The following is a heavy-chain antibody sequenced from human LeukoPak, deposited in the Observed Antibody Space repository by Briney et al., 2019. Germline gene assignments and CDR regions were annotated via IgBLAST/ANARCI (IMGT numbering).Heavy chain of an antibody. CDR1: GGSISSYY. J-gene: IGHJ4*02. CDR2: IYTSGST. D-gene: IGHD1-26*01. V-gene: IGHV4-4*07. Sequence: SETLSLTCTVSGGSISSYYWSWIRQPAGKGLGWIGRIYTSGSTNYNPSLKSRVTMSVDTSKNQFSLKLSSVTAADTGVYYWAGLAGACKVDFDYWGQGTLVTVSS. CDR3: AGLAGACKVDFDY.